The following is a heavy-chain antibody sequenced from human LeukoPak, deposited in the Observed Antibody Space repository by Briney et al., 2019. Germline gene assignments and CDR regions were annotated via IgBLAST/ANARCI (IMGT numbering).Heavy chain of an antibody. V-gene: IGHV7-4-1*02. CDR2: INTNTGNP. CDR1: GYTFTSYA. Sequence: ASVKVSCKASGYTFTSYAMNWVRQAPGQGLEWMGWINTNTGNPTYAQGFTGRFVFSLDTSISTAYLQISSLKAEDTAVYYCAREYRWFGELLDRWFDPWGQGTLVTVSS. CDR3: AREYRWFGELLDRWFDP. D-gene: IGHD3-10*01. J-gene: IGHJ5*02.